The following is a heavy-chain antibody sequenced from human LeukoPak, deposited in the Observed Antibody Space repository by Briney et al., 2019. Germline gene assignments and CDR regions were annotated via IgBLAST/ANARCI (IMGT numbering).Heavy chain of an antibody. CDR1: GFTFDDYA. Sequence: GRSLRLSCAASGFTFDDYAMHWVRQAPGKGLEWVSGISWNSGSIGYADSVKGRFTISRDNAKNSLYLQMNSPRAEDMALYYCAKDISSSSWYIDYWGQGTLVTVSS. CDR2: ISWNSGSI. J-gene: IGHJ4*02. V-gene: IGHV3-9*03. D-gene: IGHD6-13*01. CDR3: AKDISSSSWYIDY.